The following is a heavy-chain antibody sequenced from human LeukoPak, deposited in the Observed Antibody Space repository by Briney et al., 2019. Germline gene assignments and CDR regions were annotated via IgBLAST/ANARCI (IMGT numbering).Heavy chain of an antibody. D-gene: IGHD4-17*01. J-gene: IGHJ4*02. CDR3: ARDRGYGDYLNYFDY. Sequence: SETLSLTCTVSGGSISSNYWSWIRQPPGKGLEWLGYIYYSGSTNSNPSLKSRVTISVDTSKNQFSLNLSSVADADTAVYYCARDRGYGDYLNYFDYWGEGTLVTVSS. CDR2: IYYSGST. CDR1: GGSISSNY. V-gene: IGHV4-59*01.